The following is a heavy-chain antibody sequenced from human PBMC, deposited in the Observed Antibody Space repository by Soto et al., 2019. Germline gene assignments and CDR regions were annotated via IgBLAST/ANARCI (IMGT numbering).Heavy chain of an antibody. CDR3: AKTRTIFGVFSRHYFDY. J-gene: IGHJ4*02. CDR1: GFSFSDYG. CDR2: TSYDGSKT. Sequence: QVQLVESGGGVVQPGRSQRLSCAASGFSFSDYGMHWVRQPPGKGLEWVEYTSYDGSKTYYADSVMGRFTISRDNSKNTLFLQKNSLRPEDTAMYYCAKTRTIFGVFSRHYFDYWGQGTLVTVSS. D-gene: IGHD3-3*01. V-gene: IGHV3-30*18.